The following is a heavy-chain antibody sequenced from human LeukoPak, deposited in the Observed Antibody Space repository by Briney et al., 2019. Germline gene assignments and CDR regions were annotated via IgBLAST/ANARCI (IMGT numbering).Heavy chain of an antibody. J-gene: IGHJ4*02. CDR2: IIPIFGTA. V-gene: IGHV1-69*05. CDR1: GGAFISYA. Sequence: SVKVSCKASGGAFISYAISWVRQAPGQGLEWMGGIIPIFGTANYAQKFQGRVTITTDESTSTAYMELSSLRSEDTAVYYCANNPYRRDDYNYFDYWGQGTLVTVSS. D-gene: IGHD5-24*01. CDR3: ANNPYRRDDYNYFDY.